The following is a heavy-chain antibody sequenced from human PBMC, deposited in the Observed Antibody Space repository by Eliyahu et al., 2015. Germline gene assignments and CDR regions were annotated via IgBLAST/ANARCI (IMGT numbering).Heavy chain of an antibody. CDR1: GFTFSSYS. CDR3: ARVLFRNDWQWLVSQPDY. D-gene: IGHD6-19*01. J-gene: IGHJ4*02. Sequence: EVQLVESGGGLVQPGGSLRLSCAASGFTFSSYSMNWVRQAPGKGAGWVSYISSSSSTIYYADSVKGRFTISRDNAKNSLYLQMNSLRAEDTAVYYCARVLFRNDWQWLVSQPDYWGQGTLVTVSS. CDR2: ISSSSSTI. V-gene: IGHV3-48*01.